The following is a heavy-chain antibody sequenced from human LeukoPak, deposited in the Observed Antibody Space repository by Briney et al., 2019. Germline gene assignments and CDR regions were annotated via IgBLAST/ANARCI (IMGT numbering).Heavy chain of an antibody. Sequence: SETLSLTCTVSGGSISSYYWSWIRQPPGKGLEWIGYIYYSGSTNYNPSPKGRVTISVDTSKNQFSLKLSSVTAADTAVYYCARVRRYGSGSYPVDYWGQGTLVTVSS. V-gene: IGHV4-59*01. CDR3: ARVRRYGSGSYPVDY. CDR2: IYYSGST. D-gene: IGHD3-10*01. J-gene: IGHJ4*02. CDR1: GGSISSYY.